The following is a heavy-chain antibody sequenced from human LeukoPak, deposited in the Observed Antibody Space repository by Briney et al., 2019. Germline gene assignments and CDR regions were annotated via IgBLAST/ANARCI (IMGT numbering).Heavy chain of an antibody. D-gene: IGHD3-10*01. V-gene: IGHV4-31*03. CDR1: GGSISSGGYY. Sequence: PSETLSLTCTVSGGSISSGGYYWSWIRQHPGKGLEWIGYIYYSGSTYYNPSLKSRVTISVDTSKNQFSLKLSSVTAADTAVYYCARVTMVQRYFQHWGQGTLVTVSS. J-gene: IGHJ1*01. CDR2: IYYSGST. CDR3: ARVTMVQRYFQH.